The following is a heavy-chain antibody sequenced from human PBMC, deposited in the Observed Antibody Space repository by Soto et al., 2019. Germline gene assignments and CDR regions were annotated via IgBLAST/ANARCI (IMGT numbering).Heavy chain of an antibody. D-gene: IGHD1-26*01. CDR1: RDSISSSAYY. Sequence: SETLSLTCAVSRDSISSSAYYWGWIRQPPGKGLEWIGSIYYTGSTYYNPSLKSRVTISTDTSKNQFSLKLSSVTAADTAVYYCASGARFDPWGQGTLVTVSS. CDR3: ASGARFDP. CDR2: IYYTGST. V-gene: IGHV4-39*07. J-gene: IGHJ5*02.